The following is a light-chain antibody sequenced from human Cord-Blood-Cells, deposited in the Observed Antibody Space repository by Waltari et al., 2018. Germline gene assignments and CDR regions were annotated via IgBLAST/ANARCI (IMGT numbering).Light chain of an antibody. J-gene: IGLJ1*01. CDR2: EGS. V-gene: IGLV2-23*01. Sequence: QSALTQPASVSGSLGQSITISCTGTSSDVGSYNLVSWYQQHPGKAPKLMIYEGSKRPAAVSNRFSGSKSGNTASLTSSGLQAEDDADYYCCSYAGSFYVFGTGTKVTVL. CDR3: CSYAGSFYV. CDR1: SSDVGSYNL.